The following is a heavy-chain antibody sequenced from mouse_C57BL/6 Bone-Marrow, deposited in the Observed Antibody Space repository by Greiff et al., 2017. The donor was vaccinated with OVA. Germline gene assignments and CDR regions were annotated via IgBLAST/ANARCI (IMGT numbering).Heavy chain of an antibody. CDR3: ARYSYYCSSYGAWFAY. CDR1: GFTFTDYY. Sequence: DVMLVESGGGLVQPGGSLSLSCAASGFTFTDYYMSWVRQPPGKALEWLGFIRNKANGYTTEYSASVKGRFTISRDNSQSILYLQMNALRAEDSATYYCARYSYYCSSYGAWFAYWGQGTLVTVSA. V-gene: IGHV7-3*01. CDR2: IRNKANGYTT. D-gene: IGHD1-1*01. J-gene: IGHJ3*01.